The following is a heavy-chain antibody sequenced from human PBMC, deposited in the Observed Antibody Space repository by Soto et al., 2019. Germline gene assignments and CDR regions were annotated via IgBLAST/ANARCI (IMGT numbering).Heavy chain of an antibody. CDR1: GGSISSGGYS. CDR3: ARSSPHSGYYAPCDY. J-gene: IGHJ4*02. Sequence: PSETLSLTCAVSGGSISSGGYSWSWIRQPPGKGLEWIGEINHSGSTNYNPSLKSRVTISVDTSISVDTSKNQFSLKLSSVTAADTAVYYCARSSPHSGYYAPCDYWGQGTLVTVSS. CDR2: INHSGST. V-gene: IGHV4-34*01. D-gene: IGHD3-22*01.